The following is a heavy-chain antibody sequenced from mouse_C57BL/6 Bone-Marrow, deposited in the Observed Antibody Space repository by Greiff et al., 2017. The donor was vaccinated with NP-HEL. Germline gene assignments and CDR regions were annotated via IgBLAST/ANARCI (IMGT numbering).Heavy chain of an antibody. CDR1: GYTFTSYT. CDR3: AISNLGY. V-gene: IGHV1-4*01. CDR2: INPSSGYT. D-gene: IGHD1-1*01. J-gene: IGHJ2*01. Sequence: VQRVESGAELARPGASVKMSCKASGYTFTSYTMHWVKQRPGQGLEWIGYINPSSGYTKYNQKFKDKATLTADKSSSTAYMQLSSLTSEDSAVYYCAISNLGYWGQGTTLTVSS.